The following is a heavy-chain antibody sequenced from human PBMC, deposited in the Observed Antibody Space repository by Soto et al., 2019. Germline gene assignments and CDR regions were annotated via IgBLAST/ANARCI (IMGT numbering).Heavy chain of an antibody. CDR2: VIPMYDSV. D-gene: IGHD1-26*01. J-gene: IGHJ4*02. CDR3: ASWRSYSGSYCFDY. CDR1: GGTFNTYT. V-gene: IGHV1-69*06. Sequence: SVKVSCKASGGTFNTYTINWVRQAPGRGLEWMGQVIPMYDSVNYAESFQGRVTITADKSTNIAYMDLSSLRSEDTALYFCASWRSYSGSYCFDYWGQGTLVTVSS.